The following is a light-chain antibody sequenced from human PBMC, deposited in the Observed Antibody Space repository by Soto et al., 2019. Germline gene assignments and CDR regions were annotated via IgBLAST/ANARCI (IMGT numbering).Light chain of an antibody. Sequence: EIVMTQSPATLSVSPGERASLSCRASESVSSNLAWFQKKPGQAPRLLIYGASTRATGIPARFSGSGSGTEFTLTISSLQSADFAVYYCQQYNNWPPYTFGQGTKLEIK. CDR1: ESVSSN. V-gene: IGKV3-15*01. J-gene: IGKJ2*01. CDR2: GAS. CDR3: QQYNNWPPYT.